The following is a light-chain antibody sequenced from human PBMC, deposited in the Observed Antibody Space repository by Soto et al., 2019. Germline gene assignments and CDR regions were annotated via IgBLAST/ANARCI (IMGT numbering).Light chain of an antibody. CDR3: QQYKNWPPIT. CDR2: DTS. Sequence: EIVMAQSPATLSVSPGERATLSCRASQSVSINLAWYQQKPGQAPRLLIYDTSTRATGIPARFSGSGSGTEFTLTISSLQSEDFAVYYCQQYKNWPPITFGQGTRLEIK. J-gene: IGKJ5*01. CDR1: QSVSIN. V-gene: IGKV3D-15*01.